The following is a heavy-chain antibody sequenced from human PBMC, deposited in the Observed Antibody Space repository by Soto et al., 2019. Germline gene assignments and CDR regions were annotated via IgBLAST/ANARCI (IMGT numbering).Heavy chain of an antibody. D-gene: IGHD2-21*02. V-gene: IGHV3-23*01. J-gene: IGHJ4*02. Sequence: LRLSCAASGFTFSSYAMSWVRQAPGKGLEWVSAISGSGGSTYYADSVKGRFTISRDNSKNTLYLQMNSLRAEDTAVYYCAKVPLPYCGGDCSLFDYWGQGTLVTVSS. CDR3: AKVPLPYCGGDCSLFDY. CDR2: ISGSGGST. CDR1: GFTFSSYA.